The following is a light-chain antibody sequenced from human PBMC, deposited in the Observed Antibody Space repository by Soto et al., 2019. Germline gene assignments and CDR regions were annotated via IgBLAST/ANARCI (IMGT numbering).Light chain of an antibody. CDR1: QSVLYSSNNKIY. CDR3: QQYYSTPYT. Sequence: DIVMTQSPDSLAVSLGERATINCKSSQSVLYSSNNKIYLAWYQQKPGQPPKLLIYWASTRESGVPDRFSGSGSETDFTLTISSLQAEDVAVYYCQQYYSTPYTFGQGTKLEIK. V-gene: IGKV4-1*01. J-gene: IGKJ2*01. CDR2: WAS.